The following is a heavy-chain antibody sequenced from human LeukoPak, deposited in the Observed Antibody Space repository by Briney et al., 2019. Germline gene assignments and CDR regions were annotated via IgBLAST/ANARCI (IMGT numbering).Heavy chain of an antibody. J-gene: IGHJ4*02. V-gene: IGHV3-23*01. Sequence: PGGSLRLSCAASGFTLSSYAMSWVRQAPGKGLEWVSAISGSGGSTYYADSVKGRFTISRDNSKNTLYLQMNSLRAEDTAVYYYAKDRNYYYDSSVVDYWGQGTLVTVSS. CDR3: AKDRNYYYDSSVVDY. CDR2: ISGSGGST. D-gene: IGHD3-22*01. CDR1: GFTLSSYA.